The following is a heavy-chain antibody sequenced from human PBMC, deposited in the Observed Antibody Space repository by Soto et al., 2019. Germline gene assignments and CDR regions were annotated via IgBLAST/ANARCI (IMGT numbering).Heavy chain of an antibody. CDR3: TTRSIGRGGYGALYDAFDI. V-gene: IGHV3-49*03. CDR2: IRSKAYGGTT. J-gene: IGHJ3*02. D-gene: IGHD5-12*01. Sequence: GGSLRLSCTASGFTFGDYAMSWFRQAPGKGLEWVGFIRSKAYGGTTEYAASVKGRFTISRDDSKSIAYLQMNSLKTEDTAVYYCTTRSIGRGGYGALYDAFDIWGQGTMVTVSS. CDR1: GFTFGDYA.